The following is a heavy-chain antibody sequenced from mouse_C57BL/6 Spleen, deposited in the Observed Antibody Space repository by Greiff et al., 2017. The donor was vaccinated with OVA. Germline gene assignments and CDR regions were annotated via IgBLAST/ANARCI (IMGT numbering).Heavy chain of an antibody. V-gene: IGHV1-54*01. CDR1: GYAFTNYL. D-gene: IGHD4-1*01. Sequence: VQLQQSGAELVRPGTSVKVSCKASGYAFTNYLIEWVKQRPGQGLEWIGVINPGSGGTNYNEKFKGKATLTADKSSSTAYMQLSSLTSEDSAVYFCARELGYYAMDYWGQGTSVTVSS. CDR3: ARELGYYAMDY. J-gene: IGHJ4*01. CDR2: INPGSGGT.